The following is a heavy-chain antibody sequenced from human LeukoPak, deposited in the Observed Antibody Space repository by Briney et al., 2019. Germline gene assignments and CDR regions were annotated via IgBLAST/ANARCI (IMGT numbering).Heavy chain of an antibody. CDR2: IIPIFGTA. CDR1: GGTFSSYA. V-gene: IGHV1-69*05. CDR3: ARGHHYSSSSERGNWFDP. Sequence: ASVKVSCKASGGTFSSYAISWVRQAPGQGLEWMGGIIPIFGTANYAQKFQGRVTITTDESTSTAYMELSSLRSEDTAVYYCARGHHYSSSSERGNWFDPWGQGTLVTVSS. D-gene: IGHD6-6*01. J-gene: IGHJ5*02.